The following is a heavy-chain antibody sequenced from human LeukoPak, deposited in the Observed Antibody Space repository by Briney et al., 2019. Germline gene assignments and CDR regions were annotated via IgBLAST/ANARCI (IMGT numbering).Heavy chain of an antibody. J-gene: IGHJ4*01. CDR2: ITSDGSTT. CDR3: AGDYIWGRLF. Sequence: GGSLRLSCVGSGFSLSDYWMHWVRHTPGEGLMWVSRITSDGSTTWYADSVKGRFTVSRDNAKNTLFLEMNSLRDEDTAVYYCAGDYIWGRLFWGQGTLVTVSS. CDR1: GFSLSDYW. D-gene: IGHD3-16*01. V-gene: IGHV3-74*01.